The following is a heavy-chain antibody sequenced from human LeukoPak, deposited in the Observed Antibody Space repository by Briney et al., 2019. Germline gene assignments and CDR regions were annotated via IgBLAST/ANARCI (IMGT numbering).Heavy chain of an antibody. CDR2: INPYSGDT. Sequence: GASVKVSCKTSGYTFTDYFIHWVRQAPGQRLEWMGWINPYSGDTNYAQKFQGRVTMTRGTSIATVFMELSRLGSEDTAVYYCARDRAVKRGGVRVYYYYYMDVWGKGTMVTISS. J-gene: IGHJ6*03. V-gene: IGHV1-2*02. D-gene: IGHD3-10*02. CDR1: GYTFTDYF. CDR3: ARDRAVKRGGVRVYYYYYMDV.